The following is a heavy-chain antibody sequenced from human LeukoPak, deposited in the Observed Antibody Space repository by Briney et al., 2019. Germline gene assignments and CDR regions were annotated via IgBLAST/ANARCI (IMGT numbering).Heavy chain of an antibody. D-gene: IGHD3-10*01. J-gene: IGHJ3*02. CDR2: IKSKTDGGTT. CDR1: GFTFSNAW. Sequence: PGGSLRLSCAASGFTFSNAWMSWVRQAPGKGLEWVGRIKSKTDGGTTDYAAPVKGRFTISRDDSKNTLYLQMNSLKTEDTAVYYCTRDALLLWRPKQPLNAFDIWGQGTMVTVSS. V-gene: IGHV3-15*01. CDR3: TRDALLLWRPKQPLNAFDI.